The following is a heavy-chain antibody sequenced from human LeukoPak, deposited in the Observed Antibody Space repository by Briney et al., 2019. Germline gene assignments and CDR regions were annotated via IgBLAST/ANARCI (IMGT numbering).Heavy chain of an antibody. J-gene: IGHJ4*02. Sequence: ASVKVSCKASGYTFTGYYMHWVRQAPGQGLEWMGWINPNSGGTNYAQKFQGRVTMTRDTSISTAYMELSRLRSDDTAVYYCARRPDYYDSSGYDYWGQGTLVTVSS. CDR1: GYTFTGYY. CDR3: ARRPDYYDSSGYDY. CDR2: INPNSGGT. D-gene: IGHD3-22*01. V-gene: IGHV1-2*02.